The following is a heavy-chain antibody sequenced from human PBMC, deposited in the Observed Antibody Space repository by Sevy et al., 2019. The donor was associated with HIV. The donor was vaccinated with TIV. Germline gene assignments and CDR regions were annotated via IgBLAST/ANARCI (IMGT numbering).Heavy chain of an antibody. CDR3: ARTVHIRDFYFDY. J-gene: IGHJ4*02. Sequence: ASVKVSCKASGYTFTGYYMHWVRQAPGQGLEWMGWINPNSGGTNYAQKFQGRVTMTRDTSISTAYMELSRLGSDDTAVYYCARTVHIRDFYFDYWGQGTLVTVSS. D-gene: IGHD1-20*01. CDR2: INPNSGGT. V-gene: IGHV1-2*02. CDR1: GYTFTGYY.